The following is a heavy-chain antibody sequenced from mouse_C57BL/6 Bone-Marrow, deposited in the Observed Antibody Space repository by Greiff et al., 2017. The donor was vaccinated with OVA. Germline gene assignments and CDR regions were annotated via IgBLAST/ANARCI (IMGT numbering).Heavy chain of an antibody. CDR1: GFTFSSYA. CDR2: ISDGGSYT. Sequence: EVKVEESGGGLVKPGGSLKLSCAASGFTFSSYAMSWVRQTPEKRLEWVATISDGGSYTYYPDNVKGRFTISRDNAKNNLYLQMSHLKSEDTAMYYCARYYGSYYFDYWGQGTTLTVSS. J-gene: IGHJ2*01. V-gene: IGHV5-4*03. CDR3: ARYYGSYYFDY. D-gene: IGHD1-2*01.